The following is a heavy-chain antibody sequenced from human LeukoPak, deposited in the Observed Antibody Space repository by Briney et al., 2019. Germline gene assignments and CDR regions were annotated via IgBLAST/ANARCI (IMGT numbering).Heavy chain of an antibody. J-gene: IGHJ4*02. Sequence: PGGSLRLSCAASGFTFSSYSMNWVRQAPGKGLEWVSSISSSSSYIYYADSVKGRFTISRDNAKNSLYLQMNSLRAEDTAVYYCAREGIVVVPAARRYFDYWGQGTLVTVSS. D-gene: IGHD2-2*01. CDR2: ISSSSSYI. CDR1: GFTFSSYS. V-gene: IGHV3-21*01. CDR3: AREGIVVVPAARRYFDY.